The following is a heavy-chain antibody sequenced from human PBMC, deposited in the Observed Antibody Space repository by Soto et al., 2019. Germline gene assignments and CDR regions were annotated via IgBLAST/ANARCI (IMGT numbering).Heavy chain of an antibody. CDR2: IYHSGNT. Sequence: QVQLQESGPGLVKPSGTLSLTCAVSGASISSTDWWSWVRQPPGKGLEWLGEIYHSGNTYYNPSLRSRVAISVDTSQNLFSLTLTSVTAADTAVYYCAIPDAGDFHYWGQGALVTVSS. V-gene: IGHV4-4*02. CDR1: GASISSTDW. CDR3: AIPDAGDFHY. D-gene: IGHD2-8*01. J-gene: IGHJ4*02.